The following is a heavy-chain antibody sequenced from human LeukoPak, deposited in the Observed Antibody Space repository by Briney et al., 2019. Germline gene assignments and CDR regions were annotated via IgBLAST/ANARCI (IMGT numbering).Heavy chain of an antibody. CDR1: GYTFTHQW. V-gene: IGHV5-51*01. Sequence: GESLKISCKASGYTFTHQWIGWVRQKSGSGLEWMGIIYPRDSDTRYSPSFQGHVTISADTSINTAYLEWSRPEASDTAIYYCARHSDLIGAIWGQGTLVSVSS. CDR2: IYPRDSDT. J-gene: IGHJ4*02. CDR3: ARHSDLIGAI. D-gene: IGHD3-16*01.